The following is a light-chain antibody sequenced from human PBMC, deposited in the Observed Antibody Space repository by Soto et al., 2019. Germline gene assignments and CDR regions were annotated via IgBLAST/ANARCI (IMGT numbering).Light chain of an antibody. Sequence: EIVMTQSPATLSVSPGERATLSCRASQSVSSNLAWYQQEPGQAPRLLIYGASTRATGIPARFSGSGSGTEFTLTISSLQSEDFAVYYWQQYNNWPPWTFGQGTKVEIK. CDR1: QSVSSN. CDR3: QQYNNWPPWT. V-gene: IGKV3-15*01. J-gene: IGKJ1*01. CDR2: GAS.